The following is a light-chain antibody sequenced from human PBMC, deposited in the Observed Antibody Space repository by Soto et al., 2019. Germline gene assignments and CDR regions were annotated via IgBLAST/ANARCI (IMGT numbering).Light chain of an antibody. Sequence: DIQMTQSPSSLSASVGDRVTITCRASQSISSYLNWYQQKPGKAPKLLIYAASSLQSGVPSRFSGSGSGRDFTLTISSLQPEDFATYYCQQRYSTPYTFGQGKKLEIK. CDR3: QQRYSTPYT. CDR1: QSISSY. J-gene: IGKJ2*01. CDR2: AAS. V-gene: IGKV1-39*01.